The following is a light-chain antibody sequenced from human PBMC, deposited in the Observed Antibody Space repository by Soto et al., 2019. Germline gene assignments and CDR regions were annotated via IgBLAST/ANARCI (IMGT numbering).Light chain of an antibody. CDR2: DGI. V-gene: IGLV2-23*01. Sequence: QSALTQPASVSGSPGQSITISCTGPSVGVGRYILVCWYQQHPGKAPKLIIYDGIKRPSGVSNRFSGSQSGNTASLTISGLQAEDEADYYCCSYADSRASPYVFGTGTKLTVL. CDR3: CSYADSRASPYV. J-gene: IGLJ1*01. CDR1: SVGVGRYIL.